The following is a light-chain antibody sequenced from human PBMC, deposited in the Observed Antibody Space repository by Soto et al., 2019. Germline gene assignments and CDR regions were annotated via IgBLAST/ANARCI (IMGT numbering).Light chain of an antibody. CDR2: DAS. J-gene: IGKJ1*01. CDR3: QQYNSYSGT. CDR1: QSISSW. Sequence: DIQMTQSPSTLSASVGDRVTITCRACQSISSWLAWYQQKPGKAPKLLIYDASSLESGVPSRFSGSGSGTEFTLTISSLPPDDFATYYCQQYNSYSGTFGQGTKV. V-gene: IGKV1-5*01.